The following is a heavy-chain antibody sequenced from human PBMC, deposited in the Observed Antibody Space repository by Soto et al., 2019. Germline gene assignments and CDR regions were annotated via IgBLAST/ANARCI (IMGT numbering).Heavy chain of an antibody. Sequence: QVQLVQSGDEMKKPGASVRVSCKASGYIFVNYGIAWVRQAPGQGLEWMGWISPYTGDTHSASKVQGRLTMTTDTSTSTASMDLGSLTSDDTAVYYCAMVDNYVTPTPQDVWGQGITVTVSS. CDR2: ISPYTGDT. J-gene: IGHJ6*02. CDR1: GYIFVNYG. CDR3: AMVDNYVTPTPQDV. V-gene: IGHV1-18*01. D-gene: IGHD3-16*01.